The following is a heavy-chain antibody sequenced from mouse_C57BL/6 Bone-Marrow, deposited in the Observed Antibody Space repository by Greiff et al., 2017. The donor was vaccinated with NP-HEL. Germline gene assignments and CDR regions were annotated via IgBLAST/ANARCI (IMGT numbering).Heavy chain of an antibody. Sequence: QVQPKQSGAELVRPGASVKLSCKASGYTFTDYYINWVKQRPGQGLEWIARIYPGSGNTYYNEKFKGKATLTAEKSSSTAYMQLSSLTSEDSAVYFCARFYSDWYFDVWGTGTTVTVSS. CDR1: GYTFTDYY. CDR2: IYPGSGNT. V-gene: IGHV1-76*01. CDR3: ARFYSDWYFDV. D-gene: IGHD1-1*01. J-gene: IGHJ1*03.